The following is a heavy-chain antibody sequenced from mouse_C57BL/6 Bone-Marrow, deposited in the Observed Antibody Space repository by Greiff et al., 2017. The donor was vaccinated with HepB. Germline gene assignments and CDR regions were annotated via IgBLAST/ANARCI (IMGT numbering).Heavy chain of an antibody. J-gene: IGHJ2*01. V-gene: IGHV1-64*01. CDR3: ARRGIYDYALYY. CDR2: IHPNSGST. D-gene: IGHD2-4*01. Sequence: QVQLQQPGAELVKPGASVKLSCKASGYTFTSYWMHWVKQRPGQGLEWIGMIHPNSGSTNYNEKFKSTATLTVDKSASTAYMQLSSLTSEDSAFYYCARRGIYDYALYYWGQGTTLTVSS. CDR1: GYTFTSYW.